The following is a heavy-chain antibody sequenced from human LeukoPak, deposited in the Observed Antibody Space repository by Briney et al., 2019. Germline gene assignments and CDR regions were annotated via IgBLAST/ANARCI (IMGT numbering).Heavy chain of an antibody. CDR3: ARARRTYSSSCWFDP. J-gene: IGHJ5*02. CDR1: GGSFSGYY. D-gene: IGHD6-6*01. V-gene: IGHV4-34*01. CDR2: INHSGST. Sequence: SETLSLTCAVYGGSFSGYYWSWIRQPPGKGLEWIGEINHSGSTNYNPSLKSRVTISVDTSKNQFSLKLSSVTAADTAVYYCARARRTYSSSCWFDPWGQGTLVTVSS.